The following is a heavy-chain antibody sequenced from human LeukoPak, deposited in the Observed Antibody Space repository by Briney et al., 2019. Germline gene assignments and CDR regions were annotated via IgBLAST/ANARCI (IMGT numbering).Heavy chain of an antibody. Sequence: PGGSLRLSCAASGFTFSNYGIHWVRQAPGKGMEWVAVIWYDGSQKYYADSVKGRFTISRDNSKNTLYLQMNSLRAEDTAVYYCARYHTPRIVDYWGQGTLVTVSS. CDR2: IWYDGSQK. CDR3: ARYHTPRIVDY. D-gene: IGHD2/OR15-2a*01. J-gene: IGHJ4*02. CDR1: GFTFSNYG. V-gene: IGHV3-33*01.